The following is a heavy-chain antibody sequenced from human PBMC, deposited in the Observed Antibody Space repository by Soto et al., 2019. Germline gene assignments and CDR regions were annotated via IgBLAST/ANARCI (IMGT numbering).Heavy chain of an antibody. J-gene: IGHJ3*02. CDR2: IYYSGST. V-gene: IGHV4-39*02. CDR3: ARDRDAFDI. CDR1: GGSISSSSYY. Sequence: PSETLSLTCTVSGGSISSSSYYWGWIRQPPGKGLEWIGSIYYSGSTYYNPSLKSRVTISVDTSKNQFSLKLSSVTAADTAVYYCARDRDAFDIWGQGTMVTVS.